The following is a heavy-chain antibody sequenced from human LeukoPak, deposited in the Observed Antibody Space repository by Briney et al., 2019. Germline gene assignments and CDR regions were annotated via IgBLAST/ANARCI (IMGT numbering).Heavy chain of an antibody. Sequence: SETLSLTCTVSGYSISSDYYWGWIRQPPGKGLEWIGSIYHSGSTNYNPSLKSRVTISVDKSKNQFSLKLSSVTAADTAVYYCARDRGSSGPDAFDIWGQGTMVTVSS. J-gene: IGHJ3*02. V-gene: IGHV4-38-2*02. D-gene: IGHD6-19*01. CDR2: IYHSGST. CDR1: GYSISSDYY. CDR3: ARDRGSSGPDAFDI.